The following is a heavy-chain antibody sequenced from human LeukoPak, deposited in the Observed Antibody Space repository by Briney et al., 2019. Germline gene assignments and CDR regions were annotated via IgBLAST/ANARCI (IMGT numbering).Heavy chain of an antibody. CDR2: INHSGST. Sequence: SETLSLTCAVYGGSFSGYYWSWIRQPPGKGLEWIGEINHSGSTNYNPSLKSRVTISVDTSRNQFSLKLSSVTAADTAVYYCARDKPGYCSGGSCYRKDKYYYYSYMDVWGKGTTVTVSS. J-gene: IGHJ6*03. CDR1: GGSFSGYY. V-gene: IGHV4-34*01. D-gene: IGHD2-15*01. CDR3: ARDKPGYCSGGSCYRKDKYYYYSYMDV.